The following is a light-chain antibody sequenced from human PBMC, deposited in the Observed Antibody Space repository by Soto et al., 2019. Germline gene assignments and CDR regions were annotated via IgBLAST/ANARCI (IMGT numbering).Light chain of an antibody. CDR2: DVS. Sequence: QSVLTQPRSVSWSPGQSVTISCTGTSSDVGTYDFVSWYQQHPGKAPRLMIFDVSERPSGVPDRFSGSKSGNTASLTISGLQVGDEADYYCCLYAVTFYVFGTGTKVTVL. J-gene: IGLJ1*01. CDR3: CLYAVTFYV. CDR1: SSDVGTYDF. V-gene: IGLV2-11*01.